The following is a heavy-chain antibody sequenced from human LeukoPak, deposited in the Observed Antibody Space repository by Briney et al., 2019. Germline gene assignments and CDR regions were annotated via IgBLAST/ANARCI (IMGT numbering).Heavy chain of an antibody. V-gene: IGHV4-59*01. Sequence: SETLSLTCTVSGGSISSYYWSWIRQPPGKGLKWIGYIYYSGSTNYNPPLKSRVTISVDTSKNQFSLKLSSVTAADTAVYYCARAGDYDFWSGYFDYYYMDVWGKGTTVTVSS. D-gene: IGHD3-3*01. CDR2: IYYSGST. J-gene: IGHJ6*03. CDR3: ARAGDYDFWSGYFDYYYMDV. CDR1: GGSISSYY.